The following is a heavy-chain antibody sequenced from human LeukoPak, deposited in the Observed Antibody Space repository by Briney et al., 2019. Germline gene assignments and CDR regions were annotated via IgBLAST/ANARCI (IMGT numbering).Heavy chain of an antibody. J-gene: IGHJ5*02. CDR2: ISYDGYNK. V-gene: IGHV3-30-3*01. CDR1: GFTLSDYA. CDR3: ARVPSSSGSWFDP. D-gene: IGHD6-25*01. Sequence: GGSLRLSCAASGFTLSDYAMHWVRQAPGKGLEWVALISYDGYNKYYADSVKGRFTISRDSSKTTLYLQMNSLRPEDTAVYYCARVPSSSGSWFDPWGQGTLVTVSS.